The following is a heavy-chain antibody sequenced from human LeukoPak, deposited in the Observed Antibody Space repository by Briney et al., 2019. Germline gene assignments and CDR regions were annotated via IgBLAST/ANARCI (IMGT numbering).Heavy chain of an antibody. CDR3: AGKGATVTSTVSWFDP. Sequence: PSETLSLTCAVSGGSISSGGYSWSWIRQPPGKGLEWIGYIYHSGSTYYNPSLKSRVTISVDRSKNQFSLKLSSVTAADTAVYYCAGKGATVTSTVSWFDPWGQETLVTVSS. CDR1: GGSISSGGYS. CDR2: IYHSGST. J-gene: IGHJ5*02. D-gene: IGHD4-17*01. V-gene: IGHV4-30-2*01.